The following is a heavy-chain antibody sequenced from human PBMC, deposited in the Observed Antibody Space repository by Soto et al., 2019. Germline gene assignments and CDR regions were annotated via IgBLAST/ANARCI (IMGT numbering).Heavy chain of an antibody. Sequence: GASVKVSCKASGYTFTSYGISWVRQAPGQGLEWMGWISAYNGNTNYAQKLQGRVTMTTDTSTSTAYMELSSLRSDDTAVYYCARVGGYGAYYYYGMDVWGQGTTVTVSS. CDR3: ARVGGYGAYYYYGMDV. CDR1: GYTFTSYG. V-gene: IGHV1-18*01. J-gene: IGHJ6*02. D-gene: IGHD4-17*01. CDR2: ISAYNGNT.